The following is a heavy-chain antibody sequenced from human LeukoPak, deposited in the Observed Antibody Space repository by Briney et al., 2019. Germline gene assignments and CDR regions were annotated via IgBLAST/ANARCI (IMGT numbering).Heavy chain of an antibody. V-gene: IGHV1-18*01. D-gene: IGHD3-9*01. J-gene: IGHJ4*02. CDR1: GYTFTSYG. CDR3: ARGARSYDILTGYNREYYFDY. Sequence: ASVKVSCKASGYTFTSYGISWVQQAPGQGLEWMGWISAYNGNTNYAQKLQGRVTMTTDTSTSTAYMELRSLRSDDTAVYYCARGARSYDILTGYNREYYFDYWGQGTLVTVSS. CDR2: ISAYNGNT.